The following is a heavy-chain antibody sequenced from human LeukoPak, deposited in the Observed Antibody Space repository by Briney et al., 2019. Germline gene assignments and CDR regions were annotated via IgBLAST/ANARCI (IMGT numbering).Heavy chain of an antibody. D-gene: IGHD6-19*01. V-gene: IGHV3-48*03. CDR3: ARDQGLLVVAGRFGY. Sequence: GGSLRLSCAASGFTFSSYEMNWVRQAPGKGLEWVSYISSSGSTIYYADSVKGRFTISRDNAKNSLYLQMNSLRAEDTAVYYCARDQGLLVVAGRFGYWGQGTLVTVSS. CDR2: ISSSGSTI. J-gene: IGHJ4*02. CDR1: GFTFSSYE.